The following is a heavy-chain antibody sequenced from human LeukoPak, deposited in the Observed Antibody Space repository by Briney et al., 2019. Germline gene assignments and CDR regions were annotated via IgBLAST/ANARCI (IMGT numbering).Heavy chain of an antibody. V-gene: IGHV3-21*01. Sequence: PGGSLRLSCAASGFTFSSYSMNWVRQAPGKGLEWVSSIRSSSSFEYYADSMKGRFTISRDNAKNSVYLQMNSLRAEDTAVYYCVRDFDLNWGQGTLVTVSS. CDR1: GFTFSSYS. CDR2: IRSSSSFE. J-gene: IGHJ1*01. CDR3: VRDFDLN.